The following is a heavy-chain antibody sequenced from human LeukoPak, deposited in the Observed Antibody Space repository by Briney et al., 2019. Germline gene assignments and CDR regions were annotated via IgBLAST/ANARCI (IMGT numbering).Heavy chain of an antibody. CDR1: GLYFTSFT. Sequence: GTSLRLSCAASGLYFTSFTMHWVRQAPGTRLEWVALISSDGGSQYYADSVKGRFTISRDTSNNTLFLQMDSLRTGDTAMYYCARASFDVWGQGTMVTVSS. CDR2: ISSDGGSQ. V-gene: IGHV3-30-3*01. J-gene: IGHJ3*01. CDR3: ARASFDV.